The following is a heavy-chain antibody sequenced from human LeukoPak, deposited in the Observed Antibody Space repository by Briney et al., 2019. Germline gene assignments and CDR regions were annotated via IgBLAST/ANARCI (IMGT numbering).Heavy chain of an antibody. CDR2: INHSGST. CDR3: ARRGIVVVPAALPPDY. V-gene: IGHV4-34*01. D-gene: IGHD2-2*02. J-gene: IGHJ4*02. Sequence: GSLRLFCAASGFTFSTYAMSWVRQAPGKGLEWIGEINHSGSTNYNPSLKSRVTISVDTSKNQFSLKLSSVTAADTAVYYCARRGIVVVPAALPPDYWGQGTLVTVSS. CDR1: GFTFSTYA.